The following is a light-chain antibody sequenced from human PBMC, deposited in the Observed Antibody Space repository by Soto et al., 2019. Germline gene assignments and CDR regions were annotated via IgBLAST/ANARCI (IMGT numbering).Light chain of an antibody. CDR2: EVT. CDR1: SRDVGGYNS. V-gene: IGLV2-14*01. CDR3: SSYTSGSALYV. J-gene: IGLJ1*01. Sequence: QAVVTQPASVSGSPGQSITISCTGTSRDVGGYNSVSWYQQHPGKAPKLMIYEVTNRPSGVSNRFSGSKSGNMASLTISGLQAEDEADYYCSSYTSGSALYVFGTGTKLTVL.